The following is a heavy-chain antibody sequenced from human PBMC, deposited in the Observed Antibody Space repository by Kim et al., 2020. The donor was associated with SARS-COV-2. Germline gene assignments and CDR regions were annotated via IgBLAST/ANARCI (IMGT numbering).Heavy chain of an antibody. Sequence: GGSLRLSCAASGFSFDVYAMHWVRQAPGKGLEWVSGFSWNSGSIGYADSVKGRFIISRDNAKNSLYLQMNSLRAEDTAFYYCAKDQGYGSGGYYNTVWF. V-gene: IGHV3-9*01. J-gene: IGHJ5*01. D-gene: IGHD3-10*01. CDR3: AKDQGYGSGGYYNTVWF. CDR2: FSWNSGSI. CDR1: GFSFDVYA.